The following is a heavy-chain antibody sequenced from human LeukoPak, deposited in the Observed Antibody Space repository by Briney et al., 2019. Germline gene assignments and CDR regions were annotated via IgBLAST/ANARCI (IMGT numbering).Heavy chain of an antibody. CDR3: AKDPGVDYYGSGSYYFDY. Sequence: QPGGSLRLSCAASGFTFSSYEMNWVRQAPGRGLEWVSYISSSGSTIYYADSVKGRFTISRDNAKNSLYLQMNSLRAEDTAVYYCAKDPGVDYYGSGSYYFDYWGQGTLVTVSS. CDR1: GFTFSSYE. J-gene: IGHJ4*02. V-gene: IGHV3-48*03. CDR2: ISSSGSTI. D-gene: IGHD3-10*01.